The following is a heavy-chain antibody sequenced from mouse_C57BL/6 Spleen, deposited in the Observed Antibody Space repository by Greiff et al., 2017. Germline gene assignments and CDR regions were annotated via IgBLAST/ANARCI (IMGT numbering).Heavy chain of an antibody. CDR3: TRSYGSSHFDY. J-gene: IGHJ2*01. Sequence: QVQLQQSGAELVKPGASVKMSCKASGYTFTSYWITWVKQRPGQGLEWIGDIYPGSGSTNYNEKFKSKATLTVDTSSSTAYMQLSSLTSEDSAVYYCTRSYGSSHFDYWSQGTTLTVSS. V-gene: IGHV1-55*01. CDR2: IYPGSGST. CDR1: GYTFTSYW. D-gene: IGHD1-1*01.